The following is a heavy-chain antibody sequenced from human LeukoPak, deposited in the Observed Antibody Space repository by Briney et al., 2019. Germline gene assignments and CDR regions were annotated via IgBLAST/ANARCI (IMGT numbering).Heavy chain of an antibody. CDR1: GFTFNNYA. V-gene: IGHV3-23*01. Sequence: PGGSLRLSCAASGFTFNNYALAWVRQTPEKGLECVSAMSGNGANTYYTDSMKGRFTISRDNSKNTLYLQMNSLRAEDTAVYYCAKRAAYSSPRYWGQGTLVTVSS. J-gene: IGHJ4*02. D-gene: IGHD6-13*01. CDR3: AKRAAYSSPRY. CDR2: MSGNGANT.